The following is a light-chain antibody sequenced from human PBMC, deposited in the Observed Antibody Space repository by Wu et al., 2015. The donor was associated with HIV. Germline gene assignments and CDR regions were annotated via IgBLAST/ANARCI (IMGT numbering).Light chain of an antibody. CDR2: SAP. CDR1: QSVTNNY. V-gene: IGKV3-20*01. Sequence: ENVLTQSPGTLSLSPGERATLSCRASQSVTNNYFAWFQQKPGQAPRLLIYSAPSRATGIPDRFSGSGSGTDFTLTITRLEPEDFAVYYCQQYESSITFGQGTRLDIK. CDR3: QQYESSIT. J-gene: IGKJ5*01.